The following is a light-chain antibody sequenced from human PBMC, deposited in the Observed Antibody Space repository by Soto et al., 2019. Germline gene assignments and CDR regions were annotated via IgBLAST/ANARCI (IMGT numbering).Light chain of an antibody. Sequence: QSVLTQPPSVSGAPGQRVTISCTGSSSNIGAGYDVHWYQQLPGTAPKLLIYGNSNRPSGVPDRFPGSKSGTSASLAITGLQAEDEADYYCQSYASSLSGVVFGGGTKLTVL. CDR3: QSYASSLSGVV. CDR2: GNS. J-gene: IGLJ2*01. CDR1: SSNIGAGYD. V-gene: IGLV1-40*01.